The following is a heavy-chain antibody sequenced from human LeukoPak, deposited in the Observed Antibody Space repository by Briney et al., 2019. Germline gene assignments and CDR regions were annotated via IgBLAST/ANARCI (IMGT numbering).Heavy chain of an antibody. D-gene: IGHD6-13*01. CDR3: ARRGWSSSSYYFDY. Sequence: SETLSLTCAVSGYSISSGYYWGWIRQPPGKGLGWFGSIYHSGSTYYNPSLKRRVTISVDTSKNQFSLKLSSVTAADTAVYYCARRGWSSSSYYFDYWGQGTLVTVSS. V-gene: IGHV4-38-2*01. CDR1: GYSISSGYY. CDR2: IYHSGST. J-gene: IGHJ4*02.